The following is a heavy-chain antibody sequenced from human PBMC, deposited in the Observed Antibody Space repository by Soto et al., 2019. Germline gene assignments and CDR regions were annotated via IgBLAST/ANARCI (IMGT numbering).Heavy chain of an antibody. Sequence: GGSLRPSCVASGFSFRSYWMHWVRQAPGKGLVWVSRVNSDGSGTSYADSVEGRLTISRDNAKNTLYLQMNSLRAEDTAVYYCTRANGPAAIGHFHYGMDVWGQGTTVTVSS. D-gene: IGHD2-2*02. CDR1: GFSFRSYW. CDR3: TRANGPAAIGHFHYGMDV. CDR2: VNSDGSGT. J-gene: IGHJ6*02. V-gene: IGHV3-74*01.